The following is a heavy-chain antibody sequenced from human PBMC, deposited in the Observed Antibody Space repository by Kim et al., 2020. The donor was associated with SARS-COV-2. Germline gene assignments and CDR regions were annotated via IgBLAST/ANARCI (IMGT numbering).Heavy chain of an antibody. CDR1: GFTFDDYA. D-gene: IGHD1-26*01. CDR2: ISWNSGSI. J-gene: IGHJ6*02. V-gene: IGHV3-9*01. CDR3: AKGEKALVYYGMDV. Sequence: GGSLRLSCAASGFTFDDYAMHWVRQAPGKCLEWDSGISWNSGSIGYADSVKGRFTISRDNAKNSLYLQMNRLRAEDTALYYCAKGEKALVYYGMDVWGQGTVVTVCS.